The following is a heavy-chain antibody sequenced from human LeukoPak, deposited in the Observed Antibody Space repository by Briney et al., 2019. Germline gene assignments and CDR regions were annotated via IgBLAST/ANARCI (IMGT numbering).Heavy chain of an antibody. CDR3: ARDPTVAGC. CDR2: ITSSSTTI. CDR1: GFTFSTYN. V-gene: IGHV3-48*01. J-gene: IGHJ4*02. Sequence: GGSLRLSCAASGFTFSTYNMNWVRQAPGKGLEWVSYITSSSTTIFYADSVKGRFTISRDNAKNSLYLQMNSLRAEDTAVYYCARDPTVAGCWGQGTLVTVSS. D-gene: IGHD4-23*01.